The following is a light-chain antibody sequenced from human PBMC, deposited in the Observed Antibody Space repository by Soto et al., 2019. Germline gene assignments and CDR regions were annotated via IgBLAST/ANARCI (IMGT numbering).Light chain of an antibody. CDR2: GAY. CDR1: QSVNNN. CDR3: QHYNNWPYT. J-gene: IGKJ2*01. V-gene: IGKV3-15*01. Sequence: ETVMTQSPATLSVSPGERATLSCRATQSVNNNLAWYQQKPGQAPRLLIYGAYTRATGIPARFSGSGSETEFTLNISSLQSEDFAVYYCQHYNNWPYTFGQGTKLESK.